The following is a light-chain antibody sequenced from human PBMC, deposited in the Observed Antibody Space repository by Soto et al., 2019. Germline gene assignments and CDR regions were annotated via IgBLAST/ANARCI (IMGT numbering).Light chain of an antibody. CDR1: QSVSSY. Sequence: EIVLTQSPVTLSLSPGERATLSCRASQSVSSYLAWYQQKPGQAPRLLIYDASNRATGIPARFSGSGSGTDFTLTISSLEPEDFAVYYCPQRGHWPSMYTFGQGTRLEIK. V-gene: IGKV3-11*01. CDR3: PQRGHWPSMYT. J-gene: IGKJ2*01. CDR2: DAS.